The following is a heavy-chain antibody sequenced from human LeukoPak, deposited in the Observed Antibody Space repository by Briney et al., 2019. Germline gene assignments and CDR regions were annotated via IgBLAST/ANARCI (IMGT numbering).Heavy chain of an antibody. Sequence: GGSLRLSCAASGFTVSSNYMSWVRQAPGKGLEWVSVIYSGGSTYYADSVKGRFTISRDNSKNTLYLQMNSLRAEDTAVYYCARDHYYGSVNWFDPWGQGTLVTVSS. J-gene: IGHJ5*02. CDR3: ARDHYYGSVNWFDP. D-gene: IGHD3-10*01. CDR1: GFTVSSNY. CDR2: IYSGGST. V-gene: IGHV3-53*01.